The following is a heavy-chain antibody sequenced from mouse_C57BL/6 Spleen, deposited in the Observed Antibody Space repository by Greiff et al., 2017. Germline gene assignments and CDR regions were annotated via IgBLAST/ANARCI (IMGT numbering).Heavy chain of an antibody. Sequence: VQLMESGAELVKPGASVKLSCKASGYTFTEYSIHWVKQRSGQGLEWIGWFYPGSGSIKYNEKFKDKATLTADKSSSTVYMQLSRLTSEDSAVYFCARHTLYYGFYYFDYWGQGATLTVAS. V-gene: IGHV1-62-2*01. D-gene: IGHD2-2*01. CDR3: ARHTLYYGFYYFDY. CDR1: GYTFTEYS. CDR2: FYPGSGSI. J-gene: IGHJ2*01.